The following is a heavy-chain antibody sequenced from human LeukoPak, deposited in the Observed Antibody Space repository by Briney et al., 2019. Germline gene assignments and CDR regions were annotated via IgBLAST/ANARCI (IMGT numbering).Heavy chain of an antibody. Sequence: PSETLSLTCAVYGGSFSGYYWSWIRQPPGTGLEWIGEINHSGGTNYNPSLKSRVTMSVDTSKNQFSLRLSSVTAADTAVYCCARGPTYCGGDCYSGAYYYYMDVWGKGTTVTVSS. J-gene: IGHJ6*03. V-gene: IGHV4-34*01. CDR1: GGSFSGYY. CDR3: ARGPTYCGGDCYSGAYYYYMDV. CDR2: INHSGGT. D-gene: IGHD2-21*02.